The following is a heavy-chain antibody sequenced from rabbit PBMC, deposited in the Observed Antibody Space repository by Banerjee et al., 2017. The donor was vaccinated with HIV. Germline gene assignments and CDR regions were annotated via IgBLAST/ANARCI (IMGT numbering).Heavy chain of an antibody. J-gene: IGHJ4*01. CDR2: INTSSGTT. D-gene: IGHD8-1*01. CDR1: GFTLSSYW. V-gene: IGHV1S45*01. CDR3: ARNGAGSNYAFKL. Sequence: QEQLVESGGGLVQPEGSLTLTCKASGFTLSSYWMWWVRQAPGKGLEWIACINTSSGTTYYASWAKGRFTISKTSSTTVTLQMTSLTAADTATYFCARNGAGSNYAFKLWGPGTLVTVS.